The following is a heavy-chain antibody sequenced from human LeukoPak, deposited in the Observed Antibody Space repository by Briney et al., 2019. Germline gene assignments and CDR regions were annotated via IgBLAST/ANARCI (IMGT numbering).Heavy chain of an antibody. CDR3: AVDIVVVVAATDFDY. V-gene: IGHV3-30*03. CDR1: GFTFSSYG. CDR2: ISYDGSNK. J-gene: IGHJ4*02. D-gene: IGHD2-15*01. Sequence: PGGSLRLSCAASGFTFSSYGMHWVRQAPGKGLEWVAVISYDGSNKYYADSVKGRFTISRDNSKNTLYLQMNSLRAEDTAVYYYAVDIVVVVAATDFDYWGQGTLVTVSS.